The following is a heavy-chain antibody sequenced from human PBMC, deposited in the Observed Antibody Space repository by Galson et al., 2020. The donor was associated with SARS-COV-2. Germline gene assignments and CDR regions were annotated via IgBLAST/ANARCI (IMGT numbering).Heavy chain of an antibody. D-gene: IGHD3-22*01. Sequence: SQTLSLTCAISGDSVSSNSVAWNWIRQSPSRGLEWLGRTYYRSKWNNDYAASVKSRITIKSDTSNNQFSLQLNSVTPDDTAVYFCARSNYDSHWFDLWGQGTLVTVSS. V-gene: IGHV6-1*01. CDR2: TYYRSKWNN. CDR1: GDSVSSNSVA. CDR3: ARSNYDSHWFDL. J-gene: IGHJ5*02.